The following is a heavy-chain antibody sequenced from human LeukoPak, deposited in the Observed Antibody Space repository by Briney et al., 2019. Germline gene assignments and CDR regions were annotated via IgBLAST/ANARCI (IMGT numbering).Heavy chain of an antibody. CDR2: INPNSGGT. CDR1: GYTFSGHY. Sequence: ASVKVSCKASGYTFSGHYMHWVRQAPGQGLEWMGWINPNSGGTNYAQKFQGRVTMTRDTSISTAYMELSRLRSDDTAVYYCARSIVGAGEFDYWGQGTLVTVSS. J-gene: IGHJ4*02. D-gene: IGHD1-26*01. V-gene: IGHV1-2*02. CDR3: ARSIVGAGEFDY.